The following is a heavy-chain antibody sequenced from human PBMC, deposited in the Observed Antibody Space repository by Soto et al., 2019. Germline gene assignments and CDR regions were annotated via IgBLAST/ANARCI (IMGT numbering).Heavy chain of an antibody. J-gene: IGHJ5*02. CDR1: GYTFTSYG. CDR3: ARVPMTGTYHWFDP. V-gene: IGHV1-18*01. Sequence: QVQLVQSGAEVKKPGASVKVSCKASGYTFTSYGITWVRQAPGQGLEWMGWISAYNCNTNYAQKLQGRVTGTTDPSTSTAYMELKSLGSDDTAVYYCARVPMTGTYHWFDPWGQGPLANVSS. CDR2: ISAYNCNT. D-gene: IGHD1-20*01.